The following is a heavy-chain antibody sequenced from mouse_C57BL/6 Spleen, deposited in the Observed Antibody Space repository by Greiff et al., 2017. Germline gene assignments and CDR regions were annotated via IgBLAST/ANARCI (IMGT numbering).Heavy chain of an antibody. J-gene: IGHJ1*03. D-gene: IGHD1-1*01. CDR2: INPSTGGT. Sequence: VQLQQSGPELVKPGASVKISCKASGYSFTGYYMNWVKQSPEKSLEWIGEINPSTGGTTYNQKFKAKATLTVDKSSSTAYMQLKSLTSEDSAVYYCARFTTVVGWYFDVWGTGTTVTVSS. CDR1: GYSFTGYY. V-gene: IGHV1-42*01. CDR3: ARFTTVVGWYFDV.